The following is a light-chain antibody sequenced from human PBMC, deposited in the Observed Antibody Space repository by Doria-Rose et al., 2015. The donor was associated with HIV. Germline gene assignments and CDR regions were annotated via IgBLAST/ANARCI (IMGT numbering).Light chain of an antibody. Sequence: VLTQSPESLGMSLGERATLNCKSNQSLLYTSKNYLAWYQQKPGQPPKLLIYWASTRQSVVPARFSGSGSGTDFTLTISSLEAEDVAVYYCQQYCDTPSFGPGTTVDIK. CDR1: QSLLYTSKNY. CDR3: QQYCDTPS. CDR2: WAS. V-gene: IGKV4-1*01. J-gene: IGKJ3*01.